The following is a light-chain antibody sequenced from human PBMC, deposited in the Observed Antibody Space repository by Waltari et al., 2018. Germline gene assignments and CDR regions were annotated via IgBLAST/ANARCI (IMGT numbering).Light chain of an antibody. CDR3: CSYAGHNDVL. V-gene: IGLV2-23*02. Sequence: QSALTQPASVSGPPGQSITISCTGTSSDIGTYNLVSWYQQHPGKAPKLIMYEVSKRPSVVSTRFSGSKSGNTACLTISGLQAADESTYCCCSYAGHNDVLFGGGTKLTVL. CDR1: SSDIGTYNL. CDR2: EVS. J-gene: IGLJ2*01.